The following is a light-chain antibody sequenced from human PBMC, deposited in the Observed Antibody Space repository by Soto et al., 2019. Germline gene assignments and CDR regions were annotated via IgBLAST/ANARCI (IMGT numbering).Light chain of an antibody. CDR1: ESITSY. CDR2: AAS. CDR3: QQTYSTPRT. V-gene: IGKV1-39*01. J-gene: IGKJ1*01. Sequence: DIQMTQSPSSLSASVGDRVTVACRASESITSYLNWYQQQPGKAPKLLIYAASSLQSGVPSRFSGSGSGTDFTLTISSLQPEDFATYYCQQTYSTPRTFGQGTKVDIK.